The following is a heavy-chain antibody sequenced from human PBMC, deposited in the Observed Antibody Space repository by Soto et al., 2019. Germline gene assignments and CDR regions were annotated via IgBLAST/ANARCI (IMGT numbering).Heavy chain of an antibody. V-gene: IGHV1-69*01. D-gene: IGHD2-2*01. CDR3: ARRGGYCSSTSCYVRGYYYGMDV. Sequence: QVQLVQSGAEVKKPGSSVKVSCKASGGTFSSYAISWVRQAPGQGLEWMGGIIPIFGTANYAQKFQGRVTITADESTSKAYMELSSLRSEDTAVYYCARRGGYCSSTSCYVRGYYYGMDVWGQGTTVTVSS. J-gene: IGHJ6*02. CDR1: GGTFSSYA. CDR2: IIPIFGTA.